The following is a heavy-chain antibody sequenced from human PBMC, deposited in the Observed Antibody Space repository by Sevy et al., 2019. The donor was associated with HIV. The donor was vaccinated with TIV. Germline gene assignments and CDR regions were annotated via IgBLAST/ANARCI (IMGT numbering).Heavy chain of an antibody. CDR1: GYTFTSYY. Sequence: ASVKVACKASGYTFTSYYMHWVRQAPGQGLEWMGIINPSGGSTSFTQKFQGRVTLTRDTSTSTVYMELSSLRSEDTAVYYCARVVLTAYAILAEGGFFDYWGQGTLVTVSS. CDR2: INPSGGST. D-gene: IGHD2-8*01. V-gene: IGHV1-46*01. CDR3: ARVVLTAYAILAEGGFFDY. J-gene: IGHJ4*02.